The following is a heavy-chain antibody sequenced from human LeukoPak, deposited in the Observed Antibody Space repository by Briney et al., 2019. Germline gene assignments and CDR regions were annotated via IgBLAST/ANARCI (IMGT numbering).Heavy chain of an antibody. J-gene: IGHJ5*02. CDR3: ARRGNYNGDRPPFDP. D-gene: IGHD4-17*01. V-gene: IGHV5-10-1*01. Sequence: PGESLKISCKGSGYSFTSYWISWVRQMPGKGLEWMGRIDPSDSYTNYSPSFQGHVTISADKSISTAYLQWSSLKASDTAMYYCARRGNYNGDRPPFDPWGQGTLVTVSS. CDR2: IDPSDSYT. CDR1: GYSFTSYW.